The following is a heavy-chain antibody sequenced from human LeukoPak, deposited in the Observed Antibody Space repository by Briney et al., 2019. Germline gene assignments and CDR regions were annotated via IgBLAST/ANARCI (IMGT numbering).Heavy chain of an antibody. CDR3: ARARHSAVAGTRLAPYYFDY. D-gene: IGHD6-19*01. CDR1: GDSINNTSYY. CDR2: IYYSGST. V-gene: IGHV4-39*07. Sequence: SETLSLTCTVFGDSINNTSYYWGWIRQPPGKGLEWIGSIYYSGSTYYNPSLKSRVTISVDTSKNQFSLKLSSVTAADTAVYYCARARHSAVAGTRLAPYYFDYWGQGTLVTVSS. J-gene: IGHJ4*02.